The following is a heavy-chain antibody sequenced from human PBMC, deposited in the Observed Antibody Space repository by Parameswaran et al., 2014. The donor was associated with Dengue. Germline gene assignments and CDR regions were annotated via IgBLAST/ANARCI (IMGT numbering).Heavy chain of an antibody. CDR2: INHSGST. CDR3: ARGWPQYDYVWGSYRYMYNWFDP. D-gene: IGHD3-16*02. V-gene: IGHV4-34*01. J-gene: IGHJ5*02. Sequence: VRQAPGKGLEWIGEINHSGSTNYNPSLKSRVTISVDTSKNQFSLKLSSVTAADTAVYYCARGWPQYDYVWGSYRYMYNWFDPWGQGTLVTVSS.